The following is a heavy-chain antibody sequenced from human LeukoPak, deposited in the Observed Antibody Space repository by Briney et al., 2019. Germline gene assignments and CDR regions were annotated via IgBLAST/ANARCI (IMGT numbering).Heavy chain of an antibody. J-gene: IGHJ5*02. Sequence: SETLSLTCTVSGGSISSYYWSWIRRPPGKGLEWIGYIYYSGSTNYNPSLKSRVTISVDTSKNQFSLKLSSVTAADTAVYYCARGVVIMGDWFDPWGQGTLVTVSS. CDR3: ARGVVIMGDWFDP. V-gene: IGHV4-59*12. CDR2: IYYSGST. D-gene: IGHD3-3*01. CDR1: GGSISSYY.